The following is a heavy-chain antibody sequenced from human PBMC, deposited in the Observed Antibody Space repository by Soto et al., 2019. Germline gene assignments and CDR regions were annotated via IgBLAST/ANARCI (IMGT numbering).Heavy chain of an antibody. Sequence: EVQLVESGGGLVQPGGSLRLSCAASGFSVSNLYMTWVRQAPGKGLEWVSVISSGGSTYYADSVKGRFTISRDNSKNTMYLEMKIRAAGDTAVDYCARDTLGGAYDFCHGGQGTLVTVSS. CDR1: GFSVSNLY. CDR3: ARDTLGGAYDFCH. J-gene: IGHJ4*02. V-gene: IGHV3-66*01. D-gene: IGHD3-3*01. CDR2: ISSGGST.